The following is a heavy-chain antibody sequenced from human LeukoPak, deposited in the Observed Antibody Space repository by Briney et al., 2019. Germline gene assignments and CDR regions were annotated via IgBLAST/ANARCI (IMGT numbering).Heavy chain of an antibody. D-gene: IGHD3-10*01. CDR2: IYSSGST. V-gene: IGHV4-61*08. Sequence: SETLSLTCTVSGGSIRSGGYFWSWIRQPPGKGLEWIGHIYSSGSTTYTPSLQGRVTISLDTSKNQFSLKLSSVTAADTAVYYCARHYDSGSYPLDFWGQGTLVTVSS. J-gene: IGHJ4*02. CDR3: ARHYDSGSYPLDF. CDR1: GGSIRSGGYF.